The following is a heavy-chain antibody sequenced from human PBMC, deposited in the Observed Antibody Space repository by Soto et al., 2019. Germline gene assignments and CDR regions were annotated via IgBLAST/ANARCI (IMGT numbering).Heavy chain of an antibody. Sequence: QVRLIQSGTEVKKLGASVKVSCSLSGSALQELSLHWVRQAPGKGLEWMGCSDREDGETFYAQKFEGRLTITDDTSTNTAYMELRSLGSEDTAVYYCTRGNWFDPWGQGTLVAVSS. CDR1: GSALQELS. CDR3: TRGNWFDP. J-gene: IGHJ5*02. CDR2: SDREDGET. V-gene: IGHV1-24*01.